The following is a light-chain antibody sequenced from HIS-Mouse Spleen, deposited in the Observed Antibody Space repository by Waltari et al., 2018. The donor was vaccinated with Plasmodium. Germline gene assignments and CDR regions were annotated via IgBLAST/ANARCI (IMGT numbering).Light chain of an antibody. J-gene: IGLJ3*02. V-gene: IGLV3-10*01. CDR2: EDS. CDR1: ALPKKY. Sequence: SYELTQPPSESVSPGQTARITCSGDALPKKYAYWYQQKSGQAPVLVINEDSKRPSGIPERFSGSSSGTMASLTISGAQVEDEADYYGYSTDSSGNHRVFGGGTKLTVL. CDR3: YSTDSSGNHRV.